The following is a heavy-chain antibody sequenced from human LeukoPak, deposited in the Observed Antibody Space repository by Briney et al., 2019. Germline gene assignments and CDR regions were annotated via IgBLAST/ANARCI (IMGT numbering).Heavy chain of an antibody. CDR2: ISAYNGNT. J-gene: IGHJ4*02. V-gene: IGHV1-18*01. D-gene: IGHD6-19*01. CDR1: GYTFTSYG. CDR3: ARDPHRIAVAGTLPFDY. Sequence: ASVKVSCKASGYTFTSYGTSWVRQAPGQGLEWMGWISAYNGNTNYAQKLQGRVTMTTDTSTSTAYMELRSLRSDDTAVYYCARDPHRIAVAGTLPFDYSGQGTLVTVSS.